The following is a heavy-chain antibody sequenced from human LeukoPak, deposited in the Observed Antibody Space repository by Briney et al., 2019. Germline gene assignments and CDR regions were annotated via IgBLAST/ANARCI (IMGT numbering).Heavy chain of an antibody. CDR3: AKAYCASGSRCYFFDY. Sequence: GGSLRLSCAASGLTFSSYAMSWVRQAPGRGLEWVSGISGSGVSTYYADSVKGRFTTSRDNSKITLFLQLNSLRVEDTAVYHCAKAYCASGSRCYFFDYWGQGTLVTVSS. J-gene: IGHJ4*02. CDR1: GLTFSSYA. V-gene: IGHV3-23*01. CDR2: ISGSGVST. D-gene: IGHD2-21*01.